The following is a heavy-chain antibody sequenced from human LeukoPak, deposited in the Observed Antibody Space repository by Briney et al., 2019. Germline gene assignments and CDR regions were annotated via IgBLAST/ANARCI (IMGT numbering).Heavy chain of an antibody. CDR1: GGSISSSSYY. Sequence: PSETLSLTCTVSGGSISSSSYYWGWIRQPPGKGLEWIGSIYYSGTTYYNPSLKSRVIISVDTSKNQFSLKLSSVTAADTAVYYCARRGAAEGAFDIWGQGTMVTVSS. CDR3: ARRGAAEGAFDI. CDR2: IYYSGTT. D-gene: IGHD6-13*01. V-gene: IGHV4-39*01. J-gene: IGHJ3*02.